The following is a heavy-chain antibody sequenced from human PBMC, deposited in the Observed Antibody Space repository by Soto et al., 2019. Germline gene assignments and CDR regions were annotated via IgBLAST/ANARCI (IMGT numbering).Heavy chain of an antibody. CDR1: GGTLSNYA. V-gene: IGHV1-69*01. Sequence: QVQLVQSGAEVEKPGSSVKVSCKASGGTLSNYALSWVRQAPGQGLEWVGGIIPIFGTSNYAQNFQGRVTITSDESTSTAYMELSSLRSEDTAVYYCARGVRTGFYGMDVWGQGITVTVSS. CDR3: ARGVRTGFYGMDV. CDR2: IIPIFGTS. D-gene: IGHD3-10*01. J-gene: IGHJ6*02.